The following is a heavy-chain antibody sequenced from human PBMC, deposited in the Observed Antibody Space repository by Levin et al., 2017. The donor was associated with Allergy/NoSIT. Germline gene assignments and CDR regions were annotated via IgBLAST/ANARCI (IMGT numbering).Heavy chain of an antibody. D-gene: IGHD3-3*01. J-gene: IGHJ6*02. Sequence: TGGSLRLSCAASGFTFSSYAMSWVRQAPGKGLEWVSAISGSGGSTYYADSVKGRFTISRDNSKNTLYLQMNSLRAEDTAVYYCAKEPIFGVVRGMDVWGQGTTVTVSS. CDR1: GFTFSSYA. CDR3: AKEPIFGVVRGMDV. CDR2: ISGSGGST. V-gene: IGHV3-23*01.